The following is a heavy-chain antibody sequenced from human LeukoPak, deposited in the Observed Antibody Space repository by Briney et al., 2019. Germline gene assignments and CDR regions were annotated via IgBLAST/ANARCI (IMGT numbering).Heavy chain of an antibody. CDR3: ARDRQDYYDSSGFQH. V-gene: IGHV1-69*13. CDR2: TIPIFGTA. Sequence: ASVKVSCKASGGTFSSYAISWVRQAPGQGLEWMGGTIPIFGTANYAQKFQGRVTITADESTSTAYMELSSLRSEDTAVYYCARDRQDYYDSSGFQHWGQGTLVTVSS. CDR1: GGTFSSYA. D-gene: IGHD3-22*01. J-gene: IGHJ1*01.